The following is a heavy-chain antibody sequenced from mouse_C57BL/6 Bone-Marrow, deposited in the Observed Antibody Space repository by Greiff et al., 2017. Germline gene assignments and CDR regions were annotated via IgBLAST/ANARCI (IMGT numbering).Heavy chain of an antibody. CDR2: IWRGGST. J-gene: IGHJ2*01. CDR3: AKNSLWYLGFDY. CDR1: GFSLTSYG. Sequence: VQLVESGPGLVQPSQSLSITCTVSGFSLTSYGVHWVRQSPGKGLEWLGVIWRGGSTDYNAAFMSRLSITKDNYKSQVFFKMNSLQAADTAIYYCAKNSLWYLGFDYWGQGTTLTVSS. D-gene: IGHD5-1*01. V-gene: IGHV2-5*01.